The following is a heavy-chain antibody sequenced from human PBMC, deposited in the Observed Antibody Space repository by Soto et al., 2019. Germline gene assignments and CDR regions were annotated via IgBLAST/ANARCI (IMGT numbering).Heavy chain of an antibody. CDR3: ARIVVVVAAPFDY. Sequence: SETLSLTCTVSGGSISSSSYYWGWIRQPPGKGLEWIGSIYYSGSTYYNPSLKSRVTISVDTSKNQFSLKLSSVTAADTAVYYCARIVVVVAAPFDYWGQGTLVTVSS. V-gene: IGHV4-39*01. CDR2: IYYSGST. D-gene: IGHD2-15*01. J-gene: IGHJ4*02. CDR1: GGSISSSSYY.